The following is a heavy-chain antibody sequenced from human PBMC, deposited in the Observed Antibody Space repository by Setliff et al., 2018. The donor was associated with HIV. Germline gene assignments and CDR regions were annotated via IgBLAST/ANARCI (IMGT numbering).Heavy chain of an antibody. V-gene: IGHV4-38-2*01. CDR1: GYSISDGYY. CDR2: VYTRGNT. CDR3: ARAGVVVTATRLEY. D-gene: IGHD2-21*02. J-gene: IGHJ4*02. Sequence: PSETLSLTCAVSGYSISDGYYWGWIRLPPGKGLEWIGNVYTRGNTYYNPSLKSRVTMSIDASKNRFSLKLSPVTAADTAVYYCARAGVVVTATRLEYWGQGTLVTVSS.